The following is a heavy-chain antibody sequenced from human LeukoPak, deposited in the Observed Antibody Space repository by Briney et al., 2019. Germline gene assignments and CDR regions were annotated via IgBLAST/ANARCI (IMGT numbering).Heavy chain of an antibody. CDR3: ARDGDTHLDY. CDR2: INPNSGGT. V-gene: IGHV1-2*02. D-gene: IGHD3-10*01. CDR1: GFIFTKYG. Sequence: ASVKVSCKASGFIFTKYGISWVRQAPGQGLEWVGWINPNSGGTNYAQKFQGRVTMTRDTSISTAYMELSRLRSDDTAVYYCARDGDTHLDYWGQGTLVTVSS. J-gene: IGHJ4*02.